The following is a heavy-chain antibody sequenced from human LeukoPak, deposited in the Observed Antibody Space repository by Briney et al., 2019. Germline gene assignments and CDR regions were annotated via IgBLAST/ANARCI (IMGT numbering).Heavy chain of an antibody. D-gene: IGHD2-15*01. Sequence: GSLRLSCAASGFTFSNAWMSWVRQAPGKGLEWVGRIKSKTDGGTTDYAAPVKGRFTISRDDSKNTLYLQMNSLKTEDTAVYYCTTEELGYCSGGSCYSLYYYYYYMDVWGKGTTVTVSS. CDR2: IKSKTDGGTT. J-gene: IGHJ6*03. V-gene: IGHV3-15*01. CDR1: GFTFSNAW. CDR3: TTEELGYCSGGSCYSLYYYYYYMDV.